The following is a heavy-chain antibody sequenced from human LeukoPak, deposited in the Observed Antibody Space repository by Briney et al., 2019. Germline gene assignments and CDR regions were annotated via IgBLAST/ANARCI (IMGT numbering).Heavy chain of an antibody. CDR2: IYPSDSDS. CDR1: GYSFTIYW. Sequence: GESLKISCKGSGYSFTIYWIAWVRQMPGKGLEWMGIIYPSDSDSRYSLSSQGQVTISADKSISTAYLQWSSLKASDTAMYYCARLSGHAFDIWGQGTMVTVSS. D-gene: IGHD6-25*01. CDR3: ARLSGHAFDI. V-gene: IGHV5-51*01. J-gene: IGHJ3*02.